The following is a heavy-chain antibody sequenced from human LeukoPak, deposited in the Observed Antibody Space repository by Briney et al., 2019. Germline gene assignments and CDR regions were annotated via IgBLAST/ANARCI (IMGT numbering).Heavy chain of an antibody. CDR1: GFTLSSYG. V-gene: IGHV3-30*18. D-gene: IGHD3/OR15-3a*01. Sequence: GGSLRLSCAASGFTLSSYGMHWVRQAPGKGLEGVAVISYDGSNKYYADSVKGRFTISRDNSKNTLYLQMNSLRAEDTAVYYCAKDISGLFDYWGQGTLVTVSS. CDR3: AKDISGLFDY. CDR2: ISYDGSNK. J-gene: IGHJ4*02.